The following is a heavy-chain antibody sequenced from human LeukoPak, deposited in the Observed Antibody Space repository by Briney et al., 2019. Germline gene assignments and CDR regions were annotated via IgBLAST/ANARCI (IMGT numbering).Heavy chain of an antibody. V-gene: IGHV3-7*03. CDR1: GFTFSSYW. CDR2: IKQDGSEK. CDR3: AKDPDYDFWSGYYMPGAFDI. Sequence: GGSLRLSCAASGFTFSSYWMSWVRQAPGKGLEWAANIKQDGSEKYYVDSVKGRFTISRDNSKNTLYLQMNSLRAEDTAVYYCAKDPDYDFWSGYYMPGAFDIWGQGTMVTVSS. D-gene: IGHD3-3*01. J-gene: IGHJ3*02.